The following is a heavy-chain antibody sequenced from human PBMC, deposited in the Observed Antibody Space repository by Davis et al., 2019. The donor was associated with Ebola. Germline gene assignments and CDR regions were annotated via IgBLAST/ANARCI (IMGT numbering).Heavy chain of an antibody. Sequence: GESLKISCVASGFPFSAYGMHWVRQAPGKGLEWVAIIWYDGTKIYYADSVKGRFTISRDNSKNTLYLQMNSLRAEDTAVYYCAKDDSGYCSGGSCYSGYYYYGMDVWGQGTTVTVSS. CDR2: IWYDGTKI. V-gene: IGHV3-30*02. CDR1: GFPFSAYG. J-gene: IGHJ6*02. D-gene: IGHD2-15*01. CDR3: AKDDSGYCSGGSCYSGYYYYGMDV.